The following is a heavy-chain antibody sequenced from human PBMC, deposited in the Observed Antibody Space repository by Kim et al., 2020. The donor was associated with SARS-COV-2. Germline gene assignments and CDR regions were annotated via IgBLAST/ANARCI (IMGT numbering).Heavy chain of an antibody. D-gene: IGHD6-13*01. Sequence: YNPSLKSRVTMSVDTSMNQFSLKLSSVTAADTAVYYCARGGISTLNPFDFWGQGTLVTVSS. CDR3: ARGGISTLNPFDF. J-gene: IGHJ4*02. V-gene: IGHV4-4*07.